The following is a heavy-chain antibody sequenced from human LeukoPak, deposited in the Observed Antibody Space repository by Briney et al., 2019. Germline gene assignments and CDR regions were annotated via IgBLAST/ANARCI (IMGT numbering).Heavy chain of an antibody. CDR1: GDSVSSNSAA. CDR3: ARGVAGTLAFDY. J-gene: IGHJ4*02. CDR2: TYYRSKWYN. Sequence: SQTLSLTCAISGDSVSSNSAAWTWIRQSPSRGLEWLGRTYYRSKWYNAYAVSVKSRITINPDTSKDQFSLQLNSVTPEDTAVYYCARGVAGTLAFDYWGQGTLVTVSS. V-gene: IGHV6-1*01. D-gene: IGHD6-19*01.